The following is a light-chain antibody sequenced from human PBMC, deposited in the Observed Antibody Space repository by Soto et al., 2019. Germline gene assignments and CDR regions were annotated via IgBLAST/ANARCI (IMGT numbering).Light chain of an antibody. CDR3: QQYNSYWT. CDR2: KAS. V-gene: IGKV1-5*03. CDR1: QSISSW. Sequence: DIQMTQSPSTLSASVGDRDTITCRASQSISSWLAWYQQKPGKAPKLLIYKASSLESGVPSRFSGSGSGTEFTLTIRSLQPDDFATYYCQQYNSYWTFGQGTKVDIK. J-gene: IGKJ1*01.